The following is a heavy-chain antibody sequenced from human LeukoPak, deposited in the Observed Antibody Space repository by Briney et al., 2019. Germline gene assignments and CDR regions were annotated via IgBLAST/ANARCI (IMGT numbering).Heavy chain of an antibody. CDR2: ISSSSSSI. Sequence: GGSLRLSRAASGFIFSSYSMNWVRQAPGKGLEWISYISSSSSSIYYADSVKGRFTISRDNAKNSLYLQMNSLRAEDTAVYYCARESTLRVDYWGQGTLVTVSS. D-gene: IGHD2/OR15-2a*01. V-gene: IGHV3-48*01. J-gene: IGHJ4*02. CDR3: ARESTLRVDY. CDR1: GFIFSSYS.